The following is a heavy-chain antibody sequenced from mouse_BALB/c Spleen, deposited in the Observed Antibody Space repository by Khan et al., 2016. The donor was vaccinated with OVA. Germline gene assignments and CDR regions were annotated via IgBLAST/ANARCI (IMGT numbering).Heavy chain of an antibody. V-gene: IGHV3-2*02. D-gene: IGHD1-1*01. CDR1: GYSITSGYA. J-gene: IGHJ2*01. Sequence: QLEESGPGLVKPSQSLSLTCTVTGYSITSGYAWNWIRQFPGNKLEWMGYISYSGVTSYTPSLKSRISITRDTSKNQFFLQSNSVTTEDTATYYCARGNYYGYYFDYWGQGTTLTVSS. CDR3: ARGNYYGYYFDY. CDR2: ISYSGVT.